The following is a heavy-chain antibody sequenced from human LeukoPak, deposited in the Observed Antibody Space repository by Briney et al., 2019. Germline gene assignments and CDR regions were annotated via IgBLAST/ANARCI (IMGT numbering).Heavy chain of an antibody. CDR3: ARDGLTLGFGDDDYFDY. D-gene: IGHD3-10*01. CDR1: GFTFSSYW. Sequence: PPEGSLRLSCAASGFTFSSYWMSWVRQAPGKGLEWVANIKQDGSEKYYVDSVKGRFTISRDNAKNSLYLQMNSLRAEDTAVYYCARDGLTLGFGDDDYFDYWGQGTLVTVSS. J-gene: IGHJ4*02. CDR2: IKQDGSEK. V-gene: IGHV3-7*03.